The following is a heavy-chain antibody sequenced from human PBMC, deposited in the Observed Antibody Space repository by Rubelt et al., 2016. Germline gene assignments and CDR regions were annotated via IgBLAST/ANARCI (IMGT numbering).Heavy chain of an antibody. CDR3: ASPPYDILTGYDYYYGMDV. J-gene: IGHJ6*02. Sequence: QVQLVQSGAEVKKPGSSVKVSCKASGGTFSSYAISWVRQAPGQGLAWMGGIIPIFGTANYAQKFQGRVTITADKSTSTAYMVLSSLGSEDTAVYYCASPPYDILTGYDYYYGMDVWGQGTTVTVSS. V-gene: IGHV1-69*06. D-gene: IGHD3-9*01. CDR1: GGTFSSYA. CDR2: IIPIFGTA.